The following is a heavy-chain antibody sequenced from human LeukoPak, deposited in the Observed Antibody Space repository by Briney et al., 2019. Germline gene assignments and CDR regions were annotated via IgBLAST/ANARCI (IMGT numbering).Heavy chain of an antibody. CDR2: IYPGDADT. J-gene: IGHJ3*02. Sequence: GDSLNISWQASGYTFTIYWSAWLRQLPGKGRGWMGIIYPGDADTTYSPSFHGQVTISADKSISTDYLQWSSLKASDTAMYYCASLLRARDDILTGYPHHAFAIWGQGTMVTVSS. D-gene: IGHD3-9*01. CDR1: GYTFTIYW. V-gene: IGHV5-51*01. CDR3: ASLLRARDDILTGYPHHAFAI.